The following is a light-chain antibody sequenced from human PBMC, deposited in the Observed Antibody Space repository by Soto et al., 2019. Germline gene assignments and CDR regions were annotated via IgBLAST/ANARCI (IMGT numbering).Light chain of an antibody. Sequence: EIVMTQSPATLSVSPGERATLSCRASQSVSSNLAWYQQKPGQAPRLLIYRASTRATGIPARFSGSGSGTDFTHTITSLQSEDFAVYYCQHYHNWPPWTFGQGTKVEIK. CDR3: QHYHNWPPWT. V-gene: IGKV3-15*01. CDR2: RAS. CDR1: QSVSSN. J-gene: IGKJ1*01.